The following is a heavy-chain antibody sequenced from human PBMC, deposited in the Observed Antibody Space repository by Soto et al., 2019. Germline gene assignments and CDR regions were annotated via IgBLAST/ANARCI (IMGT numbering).Heavy chain of an antibody. D-gene: IGHD3-3*01. V-gene: IGHV3-23*01. CDR3: ARWSYLDY. Sequence: PGGYTRLSCVASGFSFGSYALTWVRQAPGQGLEWVSTISGSDGKTFYADAVKGRFSISRDISQSTLYLQMNSLRADDTAIYYCARWSYLDYWGQGTRVIVS. CDR2: ISGSDGKT. CDR1: GFSFGSYA. J-gene: IGHJ4*02.